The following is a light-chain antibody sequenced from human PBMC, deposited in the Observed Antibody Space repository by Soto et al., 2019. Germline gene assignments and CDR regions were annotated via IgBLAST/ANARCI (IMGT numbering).Light chain of an antibody. CDR1: QGISNY. J-gene: IGKJ3*01. Sequence: DIQMTQSPSSLSASVGDRVTITCRASQGISNYLAWYQQKPGKVPKLLIYGASTVQSGVPSPFSGSGSGTDFNLTISSLQPEDVATDYGQNYNSAPLLTFGPGTKVDIK. CDR3: QNYNSAPLLT. V-gene: IGKV1-27*01. CDR2: GAS.